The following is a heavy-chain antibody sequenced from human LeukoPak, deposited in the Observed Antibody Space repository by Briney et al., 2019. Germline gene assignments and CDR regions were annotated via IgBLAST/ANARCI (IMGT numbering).Heavy chain of an antibody. Sequence: ASVKVSCKVSGYTLTELSMHWVRQAPGKGLEWMGGFDPEDGETIYAQKFQGRITMTRDTSISTAYMELSILRSDDTAVYYCARDQSTSFGHSYNFDYWGQGTLVTVSS. J-gene: IGHJ4*02. CDR3: ARDQSTSFGHSYNFDY. V-gene: IGHV1-24*01. CDR2: FDPEDGET. CDR1: GYTLTELS. D-gene: IGHD3-16*01.